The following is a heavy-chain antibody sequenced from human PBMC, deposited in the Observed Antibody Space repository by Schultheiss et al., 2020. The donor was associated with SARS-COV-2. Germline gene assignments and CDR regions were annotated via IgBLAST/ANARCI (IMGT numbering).Heavy chain of an antibody. D-gene: IGHD6-6*01. Sequence: SETLSLTCTVSGGSISRSGYYWGWIRQPPGKGLEWIGSMFYTDNTYYNPPLKSRVTISADTSKNQFSLKLSSVTATDTAVYYCARDGDSSSSDPNYYYGMDVWGQGTTVTVSS. J-gene: IGHJ6*02. CDR3: ARDGDSSSSDPNYYYGMDV. CDR1: GGSISRSGYY. CDR2: MFYTDNT. V-gene: IGHV4-39*02.